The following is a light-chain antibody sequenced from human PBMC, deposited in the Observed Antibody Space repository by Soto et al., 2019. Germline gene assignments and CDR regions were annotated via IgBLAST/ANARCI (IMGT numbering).Light chain of an antibody. J-gene: IGLJ3*02. CDR3: GTWDSSLTTWV. V-gene: IGLV1-51*01. CDR2: DNN. Sequence: QSVLTQPPSVSAARGQKVTIYCYGSSSNIGKNHVSWYQQLPGTAPKLLIYDNNKRPSGIPDRFSGSKSGTSATLDITGLQTGDEADFYCGTWDSSLTTWVFAGGTKLTVL. CDR1: SSNIGKNH.